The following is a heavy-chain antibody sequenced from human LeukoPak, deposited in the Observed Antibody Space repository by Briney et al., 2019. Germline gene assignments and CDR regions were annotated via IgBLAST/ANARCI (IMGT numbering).Heavy chain of an antibody. CDR3: ARKTYYYGSGSYSYYYYYYGMDV. CDR2: IYYSGST. J-gene: IGHJ6*02. D-gene: IGHD3-10*01. Sequence: SETLSLTCTVSGASVSNYDWSWIRQPPGKGLEWIGYIYYSGSTNYNPSLKSRVTISVDTSKNQFSLKLSSVTAADTAVYYCARKTYYYGSGSYSYYYYYYGMDVWGQGTTVTVSS. V-gene: IGHV4-59*02. CDR1: GASVSNYD.